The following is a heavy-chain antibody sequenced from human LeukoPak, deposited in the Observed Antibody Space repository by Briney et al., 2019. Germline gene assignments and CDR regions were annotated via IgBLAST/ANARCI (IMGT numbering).Heavy chain of an antibody. Sequence: GGSLRLSCAASGITFSNYAMTWVRQAPGTGLEWVSSITGTSRSTYYADSVKGRFTISRDNSKNTLYLQMNSLRADDTAIYYCARGRSLIAALNDAFDIWGQGTMVTVSS. CDR3: ARGRSLIAALNDAFDI. CDR1: GITFSNYA. J-gene: IGHJ3*02. D-gene: IGHD6-6*01. V-gene: IGHV3-23*01. CDR2: ITGTSRST.